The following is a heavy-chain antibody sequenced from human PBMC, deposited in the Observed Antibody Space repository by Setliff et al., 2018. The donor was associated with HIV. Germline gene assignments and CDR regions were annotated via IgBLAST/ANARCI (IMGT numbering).Heavy chain of an antibody. Sequence: GASVKVSCKASGYSFTSYGMNWVRQAPGQGLEWMGRISTNTGDPMYAQGFTGRFVFSLDTSVSTAYLQISSLKAEDAAVYYCASPLRYFGGAYYYYYMDVWGKGTTVTVSS. CDR1: GYSFTSYG. D-gene: IGHD3-9*01. CDR3: ASPLRYFGGAYYYYYMDV. J-gene: IGHJ6*03. V-gene: IGHV7-4-1*02. CDR2: ISTNTGDP.